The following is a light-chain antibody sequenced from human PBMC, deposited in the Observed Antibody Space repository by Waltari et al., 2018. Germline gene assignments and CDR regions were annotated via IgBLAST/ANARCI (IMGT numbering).Light chain of an antibody. J-gene: IGKJ3*01. CDR1: QSVSSY. CDR3: QQRSNWPPVFT. Sequence: EIVLTQSPATLSLSPGERATLSCRASQSVSSYLAWYQQKPGQAPTPLIYDASNRATGIPARFSGSGSGTDFTLTISSLEPEDFAVFYCQQRSNWPPVFTFGPGTKVDIK. V-gene: IGKV3-11*01. CDR2: DAS.